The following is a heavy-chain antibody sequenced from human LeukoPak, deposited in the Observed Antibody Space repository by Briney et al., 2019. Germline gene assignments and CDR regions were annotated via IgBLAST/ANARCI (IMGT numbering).Heavy chain of an antibody. D-gene: IGHD1-26*01. CDR3: ARENAPLRIVGATPAFDI. J-gene: IGHJ3*02. CDR1: GFTFSSYA. V-gene: IGHV3-30*01. CDR2: ISYDGSNK. Sequence: GGSLRLSCAASGFTFSSYAMHWVRQAPGKGLEWVAVISYDGSNKYYADSVKGRFTISRGNSKNTLYLQMNSLRAEDTAVYYCARENAPLRIVGATPAFDIWGQGTMVTVSS.